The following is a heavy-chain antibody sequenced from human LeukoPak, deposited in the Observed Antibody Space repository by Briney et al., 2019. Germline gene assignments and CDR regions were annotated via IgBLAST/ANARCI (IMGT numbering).Heavy chain of an antibody. D-gene: IGHD5-24*01. CDR2: INHSGST. Sequence: SETLSLTCAVYGGSFSGYYWSWIRQPPGEGLEWIGEINHSGSTNYNPSLKSRVTISVDTSKNQFSPKLSSVTAADTAVYYCARIGRDNLNYYYGMDVWGQGTTVTVSS. CDR1: GGSFSGYY. CDR3: ARIGRDNLNYYYGMDV. V-gene: IGHV4-34*01. J-gene: IGHJ6*02.